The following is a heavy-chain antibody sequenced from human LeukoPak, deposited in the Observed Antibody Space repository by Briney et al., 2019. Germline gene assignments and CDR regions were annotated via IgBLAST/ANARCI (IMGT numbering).Heavy chain of an antibody. V-gene: IGHV3-53*05. CDR1: GLTVSSNC. D-gene: IGHD6-19*01. CDR3: ARAAAETGAFRDNWFDP. CDR2: IYSGGDT. J-gene: IGHJ5*02. Sequence: GGSLRLSCAASGLTVSSNCMSWVRQAPGKGLEWVSFIYSGGDTYYADSVKSRFTISRDNSKNTLYLQMNSLRAEDTAVYYCARAAAETGAFRDNWFDPWGQGTLVTVSS.